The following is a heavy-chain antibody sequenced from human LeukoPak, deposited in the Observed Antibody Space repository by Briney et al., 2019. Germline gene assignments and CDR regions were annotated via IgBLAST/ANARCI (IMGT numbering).Heavy chain of an antibody. CDR1: GFTFSSYA. CDR3: AKDLEQSYSGWSTSYDA. CDR2: ISSGAGTT. J-gene: IGHJ5*02. V-gene: IGHV3-23*01. Sequence: GGSLRLSCAASGFTFSSYAMSWVRQVPGKRLEWVSSISSGAGTTGYADSVKGRFTISRVNSKSTIYLQMNSLRAEDTAIYYCAKDLEQSYSGWSTSYDAWGQGTLVTVSS. D-gene: IGHD6-19*01.